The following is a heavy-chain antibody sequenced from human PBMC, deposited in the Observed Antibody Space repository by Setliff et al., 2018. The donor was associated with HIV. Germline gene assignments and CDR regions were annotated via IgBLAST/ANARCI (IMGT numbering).Heavy chain of an antibody. CDR1: GGSISSFF. J-gene: IGHJ4*02. CDR2: ISYSGST. CDR3: ARFPSSTSFYYFDY. V-gene: IGHV4-59*12. Sequence: SETLSLTCTVSGGSISSFFWSWIRQPPGKGLEWIGHISYSGSTYYNPSLKSRVSISVDTSKNQFSLKLYSVTAADTAVYYCARFPSSTSFYYFDYWGQGTLVTVSS. D-gene: IGHD2-2*01.